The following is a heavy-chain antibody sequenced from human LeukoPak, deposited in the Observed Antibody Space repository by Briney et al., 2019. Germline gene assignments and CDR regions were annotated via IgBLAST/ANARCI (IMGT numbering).Heavy chain of an antibody. Sequence: SETLSLTCAVYGGSFSGYYWSWIRQPPRKGLEWIGEINHSGSTNYNPSLKSRVTISVDTSKNQFSLKLSSVTAADTAVYYCARIYCSSTSCYAPPWGQGTLVTVSS. D-gene: IGHD2-2*01. CDR3: ARIYCSSTSCYAPP. CDR1: GGSFSGYY. V-gene: IGHV4-34*01. J-gene: IGHJ5*02. CDR2: INHSGST.